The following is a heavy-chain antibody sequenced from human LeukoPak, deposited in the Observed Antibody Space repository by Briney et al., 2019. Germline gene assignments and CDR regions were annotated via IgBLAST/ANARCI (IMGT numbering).Heavy chain of an antibody. Sequence: GGSLRLSCAASGFTFSSYSMNWVRQAPGKGLEWVSSISSSSSYIYYADSVKGRFTISRDNSKNTLYLQMNSLRAEDTAVYYCAKGRCSSTSCYTPGGNWFDPWGQGTLVTVSS. D-gene: IGHD2-2*02. V-gene: IGHV3-21*01. CDR1: GFTFSSYS. CDR3: AKGRCSSTSCYTPGGNWFDP. CDR2: ISSSSSYI. J-gene: IGHJ5*02.